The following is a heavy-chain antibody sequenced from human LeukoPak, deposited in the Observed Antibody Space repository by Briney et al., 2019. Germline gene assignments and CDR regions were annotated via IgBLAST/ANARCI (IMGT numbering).Heavy chain of an antibody. CDR2: TYYSGST. J-gene: IGHJ6*02. CDR1: VGSISSGGCY. D-gene: IGHD3-16*01. CDR3: ARDLSDDGSPYTHYGMAV. Sequence: PSETLSLTCTVSVGSISSGGCYWIWIRQHPGKGLGWIGYTYYSGSTYYNPSLKSRVTISVDTSKNQHSLNLSSVTAADTAVYHCARDLSDDGSPYTHYGMAVWGQGTTVTVSS. V-gene: IGHV4-31*03.